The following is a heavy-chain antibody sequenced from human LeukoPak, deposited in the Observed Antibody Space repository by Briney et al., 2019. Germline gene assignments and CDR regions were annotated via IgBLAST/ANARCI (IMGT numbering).Heavy chain of an antibody. J-gene: IGHJ6*02. V-gene: IGHV1-46*01. D-gene: IGHD2-2*01. Sequence: ASVKVSCKASVYTFTSYYMHWVRQAPGQGLEWMGIINPSGGSTSYAQKFQGRVTMTRDTSTSTVYMELSSLRSEDTAVYYCARDGFAEVVPAAITYVDYYYYGMDVWGQGTTVTVSS. CDR2: INPSGGST. CDR1: VYTFTSYY. CDR3: ARDGFAEVVPAAITYVDYYYYGMDV.